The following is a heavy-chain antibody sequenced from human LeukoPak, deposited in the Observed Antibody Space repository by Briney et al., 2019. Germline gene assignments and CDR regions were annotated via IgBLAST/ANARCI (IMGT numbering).Heavy chain of an antibody. CDR3: AGSLDAFDI. J-gene: IGHJ3*02. CDR2: ISRTSEST. V-gene: IGHV3-21*04. D-gene: IGHD3-10*01. CDR1: GFSFNTYS. Sequence: GGSLRLSCAASGFSFNTYSMTWVRQAPGKGLEWVSIISRTSESTFYADSVKGRFTISRDNAKNSLYLQMNSLRAEDTAVYYCAGSLDAFDIWGQGTMVTVSS.